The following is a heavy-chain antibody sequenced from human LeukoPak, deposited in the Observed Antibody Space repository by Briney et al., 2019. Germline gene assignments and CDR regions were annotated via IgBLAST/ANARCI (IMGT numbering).Heavy chain of an antibody. Sequence: ASVKVSCKASGYTFTSYYMHWVRQAPGQGLEWMGGIIPIFGTANYAQKFQGRVTITADESTSTAYMELSSLRSEDTAVYYCARDRASYYYDSSGYPLSYYYYGMDVWGQGTTVTVSS. V-gene: IGHV1-69*13. CDR2: IIPIFGTA. CDR3: ARDRASYYYDSSGYPLSYYYYGMDV. D-gene: IGHD3-22*01. J-gene: IGHJ6*02. CDR1: GYTFTSYY.